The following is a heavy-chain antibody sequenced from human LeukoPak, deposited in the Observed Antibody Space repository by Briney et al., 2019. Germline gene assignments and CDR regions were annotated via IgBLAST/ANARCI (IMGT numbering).Heavy chain of an antibody. Sequence: GASVKVSCKASGYTFTGYYMHWVRQAPGQGLEWMGWINPNSGGTNYAQKFQGRVTMTRDTSINTAFMELSRLRSDDTAVYYCARTDRGFDFWSGYYPGDHWGQGTLVTVSS. D-gene: IGHD3-3*01. CDR1: GYTFTGYY. J-gene: IGHJ4*02. CDR3: ARTDRGFDFWSGYYPGDH. CDR2: INPNSGGT. V-gene: IGHV1-2*02.